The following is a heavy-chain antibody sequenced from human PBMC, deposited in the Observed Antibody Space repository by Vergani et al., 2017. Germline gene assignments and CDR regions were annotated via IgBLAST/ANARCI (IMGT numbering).Heavy chain of an antibody. CDR1: GGSFSGYY. CDR2: IKNSGST. Sequence: QVQLQQWGAGLLKPSETLSLTCAVYGGSFSGYYWCWIRQPPGKGLEWIGEIKNSGSTNYNPSLKSRVTISVDTSKNQFSLKLSSVTAADTAVYYCARGLGYCSITSCADFDYWGQGTLVTVSS. J-gene: IGHJ4*02. D-gene: IGHD2-2*01. CDR3: ARGLGYCSITSCADFDY. V-gene: IGHV4-34*01.